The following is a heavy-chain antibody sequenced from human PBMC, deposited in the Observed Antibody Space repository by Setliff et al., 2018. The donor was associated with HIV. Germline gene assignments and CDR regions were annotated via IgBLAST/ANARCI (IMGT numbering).Heavy chain of an antibody. J-gene: IGHJ4*02. CDR2: INRSGSA. Sequence: SETLSLTCAVYGGSFSGYYWSWIRQPPGKGLEWIGEINRSGSANYNRSLKSRVTISVDTSKNQFSLKLSSVTAADTALYYCVTSSSWSSRLNFWGQGMLVTVSS. D-gene: IGHD6-13*01. CDR3: VTSSSWSSRLNF. V-gene: IGHV4-34*01. CDR1: GGSFSGYY.